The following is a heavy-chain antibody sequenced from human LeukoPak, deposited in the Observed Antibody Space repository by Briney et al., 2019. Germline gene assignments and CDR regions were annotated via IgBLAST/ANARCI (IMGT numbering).Heavy chain of an antibody. J-gene: IGHJ3*02. D-gene: IGHD2-2*02. CDR3: ASSFIVVVPAAISPDAFDI. CDR1: GYSFTSYW. CDR2: IYPGDSDT. Sequence: GESLKISRKGSGYSFTSYWIGWVRQMPGKGLEWMGIIYPGDSDTRYSPSFQGQFTISADKSISTAYLQWSSLKASDTAMYYCASSFIVVVPAAISPDAFDIWGQGTMVTVSS. V-gene: IGHV5-51*01.